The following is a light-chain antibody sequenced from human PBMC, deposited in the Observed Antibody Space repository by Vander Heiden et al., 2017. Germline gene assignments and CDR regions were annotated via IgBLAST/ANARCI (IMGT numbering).Light chain of an antibody. Sequence: SPGQTASITCSGDVLAKKYARWFQQEPGQAPVLIIYKDSERPSGIPERFSGSSSGTTVTLTISGAQVEDEADYYCYSATDNIRVFGGGTKLTVL. J-gene: IGLJ3*02. CDR3: YSATDNIRV. CDR1: VLAKKY. CDR2: KDS. V-gene: IGLV3-27*01.